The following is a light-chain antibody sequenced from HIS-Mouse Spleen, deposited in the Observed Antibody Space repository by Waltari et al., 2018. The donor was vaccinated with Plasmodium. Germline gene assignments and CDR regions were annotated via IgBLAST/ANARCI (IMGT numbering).Light chain of an antibody. J-gene: IGLJ3*02. CDR2: DNN. Sequence: QSVLTQPPSVSAAPGQKVTIPCSGSSSNIGNNYVSWYQQPPGTAPKLLIYDNNKRPSGIPDRFSGSKSGTSATLGITGRQTGDEADYYCGTWDSSLSAGVFGGGTKLTVL. CDR1: SSNIGNNY. V-gene: IGLV1-51*01. CDR3: GTWDSSLSAGV.